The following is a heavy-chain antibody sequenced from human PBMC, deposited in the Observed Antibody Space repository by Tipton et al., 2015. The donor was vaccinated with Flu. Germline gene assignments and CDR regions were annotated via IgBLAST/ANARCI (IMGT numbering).Heavy chain of an antibody. CDR2: IYSDSTT. D-gene: IGHD3-16*01. CDR3: ARGFIRLCDY. J-gene: IGHJ4*02. V-gene: IGHV3-66*01. Sequence: GSLRLSCAASGFTVSSNYLSWVRQAPGKGLEWVSVIYSDSTTYYADSVKGRFTISRDNAKNELYLELNSLRAEDTAVYYCARGFIRLCDYWGQGALVIVSP. CDR1: GFTVSSNY.